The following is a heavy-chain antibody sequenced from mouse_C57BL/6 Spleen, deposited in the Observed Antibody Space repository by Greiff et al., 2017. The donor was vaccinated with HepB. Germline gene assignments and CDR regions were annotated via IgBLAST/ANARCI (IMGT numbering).Heavy chain of an antibody. J-gene: IGHJ4*01. CDR1: GFSFNTYA. CDR3: GRHDGYYDPYYYAMDY. V-gene: IGHV10-1*01. Sequence: EVQLVESGGGLVQPKGSLKLSCAASGFSFNTYAMNWVRQAPGKGLEWVARIRSKSNNYATYYADSVKDRFTISRDDSESMLYLQMNNLKTEDTAMYYCGRHDGYYDPYYYAMDYWGQGTSVTVSS. CDR2: IRSKSNNYAT. D-gene: IGHD2-3*01.